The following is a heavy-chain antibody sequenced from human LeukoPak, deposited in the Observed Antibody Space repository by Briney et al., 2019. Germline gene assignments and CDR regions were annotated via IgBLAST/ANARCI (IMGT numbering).Heavy chain of an antibody. CDR3: ARDKSLFYGSGSFAPDY. Sequence: GGSLRLSCAASGLTPSRCGMSWVRQAPGKGLEWVSAISGSGDGTYYADSVKGRFTISRDNAKNSLYLQMNSLRAEDTAVYYCARDKSLFYGSGSFAPDYWGQGTLVTVSS. CDR1: GLTPSRCG. V-gene: IGHV3-23*01. D-gene: IGHD3-10*01. J-gene: IGHJ4*02. CDR2: ISGSGDGT.